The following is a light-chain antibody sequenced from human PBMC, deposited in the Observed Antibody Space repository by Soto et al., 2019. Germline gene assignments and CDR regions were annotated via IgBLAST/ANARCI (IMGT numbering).Light chain of an antibody. CDR2: TAF. CDR3: QQAASFPIT. Sequence: DIQMTQSPSLLSASVGDRVTITGGASQGVSTWLSCYQQKPGKAPNLLIYTAFSLQSGVPSRFSGSGSGTDFTLTINGLQPEDFATYYCQQAASFPITFGQGTRLEI. CDR1: QGVSTW. V-gene: IGKV1-12*01. J-gene: IGKJ5*01.